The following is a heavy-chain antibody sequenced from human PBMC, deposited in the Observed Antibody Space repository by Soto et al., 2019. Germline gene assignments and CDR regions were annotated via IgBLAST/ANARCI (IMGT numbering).Heavy chain of an antibody. CDR2: INWNSATI. D-gene: IGHD3-3*01. CDR1: GFTFDDHA. J-gene: IGHJ4*02. CDR3: AKASHHDFWSACRYFDF. V-gene: IGHV3-9*01. Sequence: MHLVESGGGFVQPGRSLTLSCAASGFTFDDHAMHWVRQRPGKGLEWVSGINWNSATIDYAASVKGRFTISRDNAKNSVSLQMSGLRDEDTALYFCAKASHHDFWSACRYFDFWGQGALVIVSS.